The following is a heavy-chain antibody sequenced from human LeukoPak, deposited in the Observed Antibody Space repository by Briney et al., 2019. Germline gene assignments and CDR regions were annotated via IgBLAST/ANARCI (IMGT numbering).Heavy chain of an antibody. CDR1: GFTFSSYA. Sequence: PGGSLRLSCAASGFTFSSYAMHWVAQAPGKGLEWVAVISYDGSNKYYADSVKGRFTISRDNSKNTLYLQMNSLRAEDTAVYYCARSASDYWGQGTLVTVSS. CDR2: ISYDGSNK. V-gene: IGHV3-30-3*01. J-gene: IGHJ4*02. CDR3: ARSASDY.